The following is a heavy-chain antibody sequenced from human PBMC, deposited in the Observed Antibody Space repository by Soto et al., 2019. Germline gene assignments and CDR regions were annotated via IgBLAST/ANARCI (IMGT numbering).Heavy chain of an antibody. V-gene: IGHV1-18*01. CDR2: ISAYNGNT. J-gene: IGHJ6*02. CDR3: AREGPAPYYYYGMDV. CDR1: GYSFTTYG. Sequence: QVQLVQSGGEVKKPGASVKVSCKTSGYSFTTYGISWVRQAPGQGLEWMGWISAYNGNTNYAQKPQXXXTXXTDTSTSTAYMELRSLRSDDTAVYYCAREGPAPYYYYGMDVWGQGSTVTVSS.